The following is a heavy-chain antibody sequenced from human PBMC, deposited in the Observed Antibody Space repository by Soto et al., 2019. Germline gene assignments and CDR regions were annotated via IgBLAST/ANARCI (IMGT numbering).Heavy chain of an antibody. CDR2: IYYSGGT. J-gene: IGHJ4*02. CDR3: ARAQYSSSAVFNH. Sequence: QVQLQESGPGLVKPSETLSLTCSVSGASISSYYWTWIRQPPGKGLEWIGYIYYSGGTNYNPTLRSRVPISQDSSKHQFSLELSSVTAAETAIWYGARAQYSSSAVFNHWGQGILVTVSS. V-gene: IGHV4-59*01. CDR1: GASISSYY. D-gene: IGHD6-6*01.